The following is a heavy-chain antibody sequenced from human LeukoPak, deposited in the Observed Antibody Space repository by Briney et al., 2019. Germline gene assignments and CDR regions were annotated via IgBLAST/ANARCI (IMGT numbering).Heavy chain of an antibody. CDR3: ARSYSGSYFH. D-gene: IGHD1-26*01. Sequence: GRSLRISCAASGFTFDDYAMHWVRQAPGKGLEWVSGISWNSGSIGYADSVKGRFTISRDNAKNSLYLQMNSLRAEDTAVYYCARSYSGSYFHWGQGTLVTVSS. CDR2: ISWNSGSI. V-gene: IGHV3-9*01. J-gene: IGHJ4*02. CDR1: GFTFDDYA.